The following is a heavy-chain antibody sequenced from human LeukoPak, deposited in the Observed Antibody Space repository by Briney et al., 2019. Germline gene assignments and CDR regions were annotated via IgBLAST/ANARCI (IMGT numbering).Heavy chain of an antibody. CDR2: ISWNSGSI. CDR3: AKDIGGYGSGIDY. CDR1: GFTFDDYA. Sequence: GRSLRLSCAASGFTFDDYAMHWVRQAPGKGLEWVSGISWNSGSIGYADSVKGRFTISRDNAKNSLYLQMNSLRAEDTALYYCAKDIGGYGSGIDYWGQGTLVTVSS. V-gene: IGHV3-9*01. D-gene: IGHD3-10*01. J-gene: IGHJ4*02.